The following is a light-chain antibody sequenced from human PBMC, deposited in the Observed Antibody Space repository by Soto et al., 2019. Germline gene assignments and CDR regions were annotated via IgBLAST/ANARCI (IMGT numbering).Light chain of an antibody. CDR2: GAS. CDR1: QGVSSN. V-gene: IGKV3-15*01. J-gene: IGKJ1*01. Sequence: EMVMTQSPATLSVSPGERATLSCRASQGVSSNLAWYQQKPGQAPRLLIYGASTRATGIPARFSGSGSGTQFTLTISSLQSEDFAVYYCHQYNNWPPGTFGQGTKVDIK. CDR3: HQYNNWPPGT.